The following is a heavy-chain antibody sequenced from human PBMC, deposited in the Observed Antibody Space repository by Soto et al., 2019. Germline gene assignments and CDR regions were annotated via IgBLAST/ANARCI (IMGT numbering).Heavy chain of an antibody. Sequence: LGESLKISCKGSGYSFTSYWIGWVRQMPGKGLEWMGIIYPGDSDTRYSPSFQGQVTISADKSISTAYLQWSSLKASDTAMYYCARQLLSDYYYYGMDVWGQGTTVTVSS. CDR2: IYPGDSDT. CDR3: ARQLLSDYYYYGMDV. V-gene: IGHV5-51*01. D-gene: IGHD2-2*01. CDR1: GYSFTSYW. J-gene: IGHJ6*02.